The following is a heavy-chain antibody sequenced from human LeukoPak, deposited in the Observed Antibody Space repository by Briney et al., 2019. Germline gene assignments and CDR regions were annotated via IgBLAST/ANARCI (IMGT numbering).Heavy chain of an antibody. D-gene: IGHD5-12*01. Sequence: GGSLRLSCAASGFTFSSYEMNWVRQAPGKGLEWVSYISSSGSTIYYADSVKGRFTISRDNAKNSLYLQMNSLRAEDTAVYYCARARLYSGYEWGDYWGQGTLVTVSS. CDR2: ISSSGSTI. V-gene: IGHV3-48*03. CDR1: GFTFSSYE. CDR3: ARARLYSGYEWGDY. J-gene: IGHJ4*02.